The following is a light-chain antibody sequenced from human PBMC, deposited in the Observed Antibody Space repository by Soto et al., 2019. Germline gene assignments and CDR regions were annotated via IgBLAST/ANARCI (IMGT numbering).Light chain of an antibody. CDR2: DNN. V-gene: IGLV1-51*01. CDR1: SSNIGNDY. J-gene: IGLJ1*01. Sequence: QSVLTQPPSVSAAPGQQVTISCSRSSSNIGNDYVSWYQQLPGTAPKLLIYDNNKRAAGIPDRFSGSESGTSATLGITGLQTGDEADYYCGRWDRSLSTYLFGTGPNVAVL. CDR3: GRWDRSLSTYL.